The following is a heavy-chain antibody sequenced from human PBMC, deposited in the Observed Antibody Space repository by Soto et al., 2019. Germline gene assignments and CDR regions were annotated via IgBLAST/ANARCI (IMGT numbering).Heavy chain of an antibody. CDR3: GKYITGATTGRFDY. Sequence: EVQLVESGGGLVQPGRSLRLSCAASGFTFDDYAMHWVRQAPGKGLEWVSGISWNSGNIGYADSVKGRFTISRDNAKNSLYLQMNSLRAEDTALYYCGKYITGATTGRFDYWGQGTLVTVSS. V-gene: IGHV3-9*01. D-gene: IGHD1-26*01. J-gene: IGHJ4*02. CDR2: ISWNSGNI. CDR1: GFTFDDYA.